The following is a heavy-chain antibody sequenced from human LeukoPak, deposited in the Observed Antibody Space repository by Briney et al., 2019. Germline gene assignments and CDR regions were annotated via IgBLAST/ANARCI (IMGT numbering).Heavy chain of an antibody. D-gene: IGHD1-20*01. Sequence: ASVKVSCKASTYTFTNYGFSWVRQAPGQGLEWMGWISAYNGNTNYAQNFQGRVTMTTDTSTSTAYMELRSLKSDDTAVYYCARDRISGTTGFDYWGQGTLVAVSS. CDR3: ARDRISGTTGFDY. CDR2: ISAYNGNT. CDR1: TYTFTNYG. J-gene: IGHJ4*02. V-gene: IGHV1-18*01.